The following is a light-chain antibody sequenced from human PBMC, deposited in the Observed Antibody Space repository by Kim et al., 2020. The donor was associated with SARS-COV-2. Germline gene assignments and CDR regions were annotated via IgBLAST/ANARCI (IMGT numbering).Light chain of an antibody. V-gene: IGKV3-11*01. Sequence: LSPGERATLSCRASQSIRSYLAWYHQKPGQPPRLLIYDASNRATGIPTRFSGSGFGTDFTLTISSLEPEDFAAYYCQQRSNWPWTFGQGTKVEIK. CDR2: DAS. J-gene: IGKJ1*01. CDR1: QSIRSY. CDR3: QQRSNWPWT.